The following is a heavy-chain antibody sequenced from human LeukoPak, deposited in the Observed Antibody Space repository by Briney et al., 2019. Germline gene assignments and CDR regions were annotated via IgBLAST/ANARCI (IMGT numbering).Heavy chain of an antibody. V-gene: IGHV3-7*05. CDR1: GFTFSSYW. Sequence: PGGSLGLSCAASGFTFSSYWMTWVRRAPGKGLEWVANIKQDGSEQYYVDSVRGRFTISRDNAKNSLFLQMNSLRVEDTAVYYCAGGQGWLLDYWGQGALVTVSS. J-gene: IGHJ4*02. CDR3: AGGQGWLLDY. D-gene: IGHD2-15*01. CDR2: IKQDGSEQ.